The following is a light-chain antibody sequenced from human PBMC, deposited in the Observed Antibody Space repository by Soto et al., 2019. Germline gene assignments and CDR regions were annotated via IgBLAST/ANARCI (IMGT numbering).Light chain of an antibody. Sequence: SALTQPASVSGSPGQSIPISCIGTNRDVGSYNLVSWYQQRPGEAPKLIISEVRNRPSGISYRFTGSKSGNTASLTISGLQAEDEADYYCSSYTTTSTLVFGGGTKVTVL. CDR3: SSYTTTSTLV. CDR2: EVR. J-gene: IGLJ3*02. CDR1: NRDVGSYNL. V-gene: IGLV2-14*01.